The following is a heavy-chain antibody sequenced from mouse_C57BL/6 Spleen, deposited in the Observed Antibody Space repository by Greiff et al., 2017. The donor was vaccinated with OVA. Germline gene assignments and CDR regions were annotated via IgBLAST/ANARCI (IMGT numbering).Heavy chain of an antibody. CDR2: INPNNGGT. J-gene: IGHJ2*01. CDR3: ARDDSLAY. D-gene: IGHD2-4*01. Sequence: VQLQQSGPELVKPGASVKISCKASGYTFTDYYMNWVKQSHGKSLEWIGDINPNNGGTSYNQKFKGKATLTVDKSSSTAYMELRSLTAEDSAVYYCARDDSLAYWGQGTTLTVSS. CDR1: GYTFTDYY. V-gene: IGHV1-26*01.